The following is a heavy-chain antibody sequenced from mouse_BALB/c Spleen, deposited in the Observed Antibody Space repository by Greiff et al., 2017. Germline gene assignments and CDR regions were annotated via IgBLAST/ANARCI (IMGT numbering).Heavy chain of an antibody. J-gene: IGHJ1*01. D-gene: IGHD2-1*01. Sequence: VHLVESGPGLVAPSQSLSITCTVSGFSLTRYGVNWVRQPPGKGLEWLGMIWGDGSTDYNSALKSRLSISKDNSKSQVFLKMNSLQTDDTARYYCARDNGNYGGYFDVWGAGTTVTVSS. V-gene: IGHV2-6-7*01. CDR1: GFSLTRYG. CDR3: ARDNGNYGGYFDV. CDR2: IWGDGST.